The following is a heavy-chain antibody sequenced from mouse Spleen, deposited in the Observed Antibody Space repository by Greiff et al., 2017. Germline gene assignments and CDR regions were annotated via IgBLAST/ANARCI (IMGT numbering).Heavy chain of an antibody. D-gene: IGHD2-12*01. J-gene: IGHJ4*01. CDR3: ARLLYPYYALDY. CDR2: ISYGGSST. Sequence: EVKLVESGGGLVQPGGSLKLSCATSGFTFSDFYMYWVRQTPEKRLEWVAYISYGGSSTYYADTVKGRFTISRDNAKNTLYLQMSRLKSEDTAMYYCARLLYPYYALDYWGQGTSVTVSS. CDR1: GFTFSDFY. V-gene: IGHV5-12*02.